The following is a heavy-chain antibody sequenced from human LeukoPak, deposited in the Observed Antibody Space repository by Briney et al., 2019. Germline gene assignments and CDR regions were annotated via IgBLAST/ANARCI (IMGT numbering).Heavy chain of an antibody. Sequence: PGGSLRLSCAASGFNFSSYAMSWVRQAPGKGLECVSAISGSGGSTYYADSVKGRFTISRDNSKNTLYLQMNSLRAEDTAVYYCAKSLYTVTYYYYYYYMDVWGKGTTVTVSS. V-gene: IGHV3-23*01. J-gene: IGHJ6*03. D-gene: IGHD4-11*01. CDR2: ISGSGGST. CDR1: GFNFSSYA. CDR3: AKSLYTVTYYYYYYYMDV.